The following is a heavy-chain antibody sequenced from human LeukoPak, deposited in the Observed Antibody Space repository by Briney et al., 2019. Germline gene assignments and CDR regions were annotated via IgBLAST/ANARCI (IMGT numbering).Heavy chain of an antibody. D-gene: IGHD2-2*01. CDR3: AGSSGTSCCDFDY. Sequence: KTSETLSLTCTVSGGSISSGDYYWSWIRQPPGKGLEWIGYIYYSGSTYYNPSLKSRVTISVDTSKNQFSLKLSSVTAADTAVYYCAGSSGTSCCDFDYWGQGTLVTVSS. J-gene: IGHJ4*02. CDR2: IYYSGST. V-gene: IGHV4-30-4*08. CDR1: GGSISSGDYY.